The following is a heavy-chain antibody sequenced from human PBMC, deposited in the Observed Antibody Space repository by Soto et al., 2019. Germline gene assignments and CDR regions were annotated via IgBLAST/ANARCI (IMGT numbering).Heavy chain of an antibody. V-gene: IGHV6-1*01. J-gene: IGHJ4*02. CDR3: ARDPQDFHSAFDS. D-gene: IGHD4-4*01. CDR1: GDSVSSNRAA. Sequence: PSQTLSLTCVISGDSVSSNRAAWNWIRQSPSRGLEWLGRTYYRSKWYNDYAVSVKSRITINPDTSHNQFSLQLNSVTPEDTAMYYCARDPQDFHSAFDSWGQGTLVTVSS. CDR2: TYYRSKWYN.